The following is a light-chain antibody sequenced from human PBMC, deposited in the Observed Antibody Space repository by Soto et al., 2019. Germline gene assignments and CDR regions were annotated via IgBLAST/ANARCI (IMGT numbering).Light chain of an antibody. V-gene: IGKV3-15*01. Sequence: EIVMTQSPATLSVSAGERATLSCRASQSVSDNLAWYQKKPGQAPRLLIYGASTRATGIPARFSGSGSGTEFTLTISSLQSEDFAIHYCQQSYNWPYTFGQGTKVDIK. CDR3: QQSYNWPYT. CDR1: QSVSDN. CDR2: GAS. J-gene: IGKJ2*01.